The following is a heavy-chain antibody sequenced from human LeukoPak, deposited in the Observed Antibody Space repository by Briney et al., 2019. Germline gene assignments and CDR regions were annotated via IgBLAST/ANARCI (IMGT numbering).Heavy chain of an antibody. CDR3: ANLGGVVVPAAINNWFDP. D-gene: IGHD2-2*01. CDR2: IRYDGSNK. CDR1: GFTFSSYG. V-gene: IGHV3-30*02. Sequence: PGGSLRLSCAASGFTFSSYGMHWVRQAPGKGLEGVAFIRYDGSNKYYADSVKGRFTISRDNSKNTLYLQMNSLRAEDTAVYYCANLGGVVVPAAINNWFDPWGQGTLVTVSS. J-gene: IGHJ5*02.